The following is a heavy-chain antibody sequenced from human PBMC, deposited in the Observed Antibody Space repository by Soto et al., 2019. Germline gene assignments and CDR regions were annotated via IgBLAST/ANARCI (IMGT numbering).Heavy chain of an antibody. CDR3: ARAQPSYYDFWSGYYVGY. D-gene: IGHD3-3*01. CDR2: IYYSGST. Sequence: SETLSLTCTVSGGSISSYYWSWIRQPPGKGLEWIGYIYYSGSTNYNPSLKSRVTISVDTSKNQFSLKLSSVTAADTAVYYCARAQPSYYDFWSGYYVGYWGQGTLVTVSS. J-gene: IGHJ4*02. V-gene: IGHV4-59*08. CDR1: GGSISSYY.